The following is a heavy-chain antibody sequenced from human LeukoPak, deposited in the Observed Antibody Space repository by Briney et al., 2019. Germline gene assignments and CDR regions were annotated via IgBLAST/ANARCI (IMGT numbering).Heavy chain of an antibody. V-gene: IGHV4-59*01. D-gene: IGHD2-15*01. CDR2: IYYGGST. CDR1: GGSISSYY. CDR3: ARGIIPFRKPFDY. J-gene: IGHJ4*02. Sequence: SETLSLTCTVSGGSISSYYWSWIRQPPGKGLEWVGDIYYGGSTNYNPSLKSRVTISVDTSKNQFSLKLSSVPAADTAVYYCARGIIPFRKPFDYWGQGTLVTVPS.